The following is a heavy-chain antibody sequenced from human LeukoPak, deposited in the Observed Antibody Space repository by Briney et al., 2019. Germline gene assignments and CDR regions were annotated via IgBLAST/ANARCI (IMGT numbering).Heavy chain of an antibody. J-gene: IGHJ4*02. CDR3: ARNPYDFWSGYFTHHFDH. Sequence: SETLSLTCAVYGGSFSGYYWSWIRQPPGKGLEWIGEINHSGSTNYNPSLKSRVTISADTSKNQFSLKLSSVTAADTAVYYCARNPYDFWSGYFTHHFDHWGQGTLVTVSS. CDR1: GGSFSGYY. V-gene: IGHV4-34*01. D-gene: IGHD3-3*01. CDR2: INHSGST.